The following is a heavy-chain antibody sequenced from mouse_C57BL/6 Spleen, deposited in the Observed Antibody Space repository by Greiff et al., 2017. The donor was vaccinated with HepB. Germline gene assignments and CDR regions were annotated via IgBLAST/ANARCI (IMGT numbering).Heavy chain of an antibody. CDR3: ATYEDY. D-gene: IGHD1-1*01. CDR1: GYTFTSYW. J-gene: IGHJ2*01. CDR2: IDPSDSYT. V-gene: IGHV1-59*01. Sequence: QVQLQQPGAELVRPGTSVKLSCKASGYTFTSYWMHWVKQRPGQGLEWIGVIDPSDSYTNYNQKFKGKATLTVDTSSSTAYMQLSSLTSEDSAVDDCATYEDYWGKGTTLTVSS.